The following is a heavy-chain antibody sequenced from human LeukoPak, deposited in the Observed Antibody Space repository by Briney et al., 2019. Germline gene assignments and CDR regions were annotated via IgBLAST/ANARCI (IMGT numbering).Heavy chain of an antibody. J-gene: IGHJ6*03. D-gene: IGHD2-21*01. CDR2: ISGSGGST. Sequence: LPGGSLRLSCAASGFAFSSYAMSWVRQAPGKGLEWVSAISGSGGSTYYADSVKGRFTISRDNSKNTLYLQMNSLRAEDTAVYYCARDPPRYCVGCSVNYYYYMDVWGKGTTVTVSS. CDR3: ARDPPRYCVGCSVNYYYYMDV. CDR1: GFAFSSYA. V-gene: IGHV3-23*01.